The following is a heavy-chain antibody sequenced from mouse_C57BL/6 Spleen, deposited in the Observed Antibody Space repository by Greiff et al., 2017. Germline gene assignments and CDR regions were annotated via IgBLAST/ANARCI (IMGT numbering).Heavy chain of an antibody. V-gene: IGHV1-54*01. Sequence: QVQLQQSGAELVRPGTSVKVSCKASGYAFTNYWIQWVKQRPGQGLEWIGVINPGSGGTNYNEKFKGKATLTADKSSSTAYMQLSSLTSEDSAGYFCSSSVGSSYPDVLAYWGQGTLVTVSA. CDR2: INPGSGGT. D-gene: IGHD1-1*01. CDR1: GYAFTNYW. J-gene: IGHJ3*01. CDR3: SSSVGSSYPDVLAY.